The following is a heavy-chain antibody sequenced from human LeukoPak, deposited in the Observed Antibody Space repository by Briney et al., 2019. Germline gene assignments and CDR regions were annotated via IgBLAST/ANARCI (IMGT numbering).Heavy chain of an antibody. CDR1: GITLSNYG. CDR2: ISGSGGTT. V-gene: IGHV3-23*01. J-gene: IGHJ4*02. CDR3: AERGVVIRVILVGFHKEAYYFDS. D-gene: IGHD3-22*01. Sequence: GGSLRLSCVVSGITLSNYGMSWVRLAPGKGLEWVAGISGSGGTTTYADSVKGRFTVSRDNSKNTLYLQMNSLRTEDTAVYFCAERGVVIRVILVGFHKEAYYFDSWGQGALVTVSS.